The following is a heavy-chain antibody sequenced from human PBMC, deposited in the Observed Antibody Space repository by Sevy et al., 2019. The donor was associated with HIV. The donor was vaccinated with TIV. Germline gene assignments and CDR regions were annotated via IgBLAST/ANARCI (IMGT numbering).Heavy chain of an antibody. D-gene: IGHD6-19*01. J-gene: IGHJ4*02. CDR3: ARQPGYSSGFDY. Sequence: GGSLRLSCAASGFAVSSNFMSWVRQAPGKGLEWVSVIYIVGSTYYADSVMGRLTISRANSKNTLYLQMNSLRAEDTAVYYCARQPGYSSGFDYWGQGTLVTVSS. CDR2: IYIVGST. V-gene: IGHV3-53*05. CDR1: GFAVSSNF.